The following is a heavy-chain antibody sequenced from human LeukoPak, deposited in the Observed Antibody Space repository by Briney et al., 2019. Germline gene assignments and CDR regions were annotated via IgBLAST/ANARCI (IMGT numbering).Heavy chain of an antibody. V-gene: IGHV3-23*01. CDR1: GFTFSSYA. CDR2: ISGSGGST. CDR3: AKDQTEWFHRVYNWFDP. Sequence: HTGGSLRLSCAASGFTFSSYAMSWVRQAPGKGLEWVSAISGSGGSTYYADSVKGRFTISRDNSKNTLYLQMNSLRAEDTAVYYCAKDQTEWFHRVYNWFDPWGQGTLVTVSS. D-gene: IGHD3-3*01. J-gene: IGHJ5*02.